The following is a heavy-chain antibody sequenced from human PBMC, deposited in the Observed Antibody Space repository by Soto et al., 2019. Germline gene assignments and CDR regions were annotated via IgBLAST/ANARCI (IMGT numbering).Heavy chain of an antibody. CDR2: ISGYNGNT. J-gene: IGHJ6*02. D-gene: IGHD4-17*01. CDR1: GYTFTTHG. Sequence: QVQLVQSGAEVKEPGASVKVSCKASGYTFTTHGMSWVRQAPGQGLEWMGWISGYNGNTNYAQKLQGRVTMTTDTTTSTVYMELRSLRSDDTAVYSCARSSTYGMDVWGQGTTVTVSS. V-gene: IGHV1-18*01. CDR3: ARSSTYGMDV.